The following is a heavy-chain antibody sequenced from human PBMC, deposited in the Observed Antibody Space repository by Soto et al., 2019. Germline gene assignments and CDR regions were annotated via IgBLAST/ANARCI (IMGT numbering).Heavy chain of an antibody. CDR3: ARGDFYDTSGPFSDAFDI. CDR1: TYTFTDYD. V-gene: IGHV1-8*01. D-gene: IGHD3-22*01. CDR2: MNPTNGNT. J-gene: IGHJ3*02. Sequence: GASVKVSCKASTYTFTDYDINWFRQATGQGLEWMGWMNPTNGNTGYAQNFQGRFTISRDNAKNSLYLQMNSLRAEDTAVYYCARGDFYDTSGPFSDAFDIWGQGTMVT.